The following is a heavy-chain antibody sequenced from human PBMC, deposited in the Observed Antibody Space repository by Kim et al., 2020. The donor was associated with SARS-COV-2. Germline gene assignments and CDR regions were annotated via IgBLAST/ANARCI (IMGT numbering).Heavy chain of an antibody. J-gene: IGHJ4*02. CDR3: AKDSIPFTVVIAMFDY. D-gene: IGHD2-21*01. V-gene: IGHV3-23*01. Sequence: SVKGRFTISRDNSKNTLYLQMNSLRAEDTAVYYCAKDSIPFTVVIAMFDYWGQGTLVTVSS.